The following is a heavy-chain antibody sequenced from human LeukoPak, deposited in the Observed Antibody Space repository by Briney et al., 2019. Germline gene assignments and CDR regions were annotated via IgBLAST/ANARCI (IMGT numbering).Heavy chain of an antibody. V-gene: IGHV3-74*01. Sequence: PGGSLRLSCAASGFTFSGSWMHWVRQTPGKGLVWVSRIIGDGSATSYADSVKGRFTISRDNSKNTLYLQMNSLRAEDTAVYYCAKSEYSGYAAVGYWGQGTLVTVSS. CDR3: AKSEYSGYAAVGY. D-gene: IGHD5-12*01. CDR1: GFTFSGSW. J-gene: IGHJ4*02. CDR2: IIGDGSAT.